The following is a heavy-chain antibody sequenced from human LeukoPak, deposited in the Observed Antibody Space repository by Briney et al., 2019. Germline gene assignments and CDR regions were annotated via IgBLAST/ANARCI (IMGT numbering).Heavy chain of an antibody. J-gene: IGHJ3*02. CDR1: GGSFSGCY. CDR2: INHSGST. V-gene: IGHV4-34*01. Sequence: PSETLSLTCAVYGGSFSGCYWSWIRQPPGEGLEWIGEINHSGSTNYNPSLKSRVTISVDTSKNHFSLKLSSVTAADTAVYYCASFIVGARHAFDIWGQGTMVTVSS. CDR3: ASFIVGARHAFDI. D-gene: IGHD1-26*01.